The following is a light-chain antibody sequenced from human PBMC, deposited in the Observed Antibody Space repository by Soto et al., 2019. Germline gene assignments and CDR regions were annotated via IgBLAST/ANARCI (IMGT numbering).Light chain of an antibody. V-gene: IGKV1-5*03. CDR1: PSDSRL. J-gene: IGKJ1*01. Sequence: PSTLSASVGDRGTIPCYDSPSDSRLLAWDPQKPGKAPKILSYKASSLESGVSSRLSGSGPGAEFTLTISSLQPDDFATYYCQQYNSYLGTFGQGS. CDR3: QQYNSYLGT. CDR2: KAS.